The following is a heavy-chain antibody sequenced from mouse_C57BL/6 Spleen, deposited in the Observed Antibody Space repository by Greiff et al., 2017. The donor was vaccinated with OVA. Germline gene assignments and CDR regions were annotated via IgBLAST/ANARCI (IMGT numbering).Heavy chain of an antibody. J-gene: IGHJ3*01. D-gene: IGHD1-1*01. CDR3: ARAHYYGSSYRFAY. V-gene: IGHV5-16*01. CDR1: GFTFSDYY. Sequence: EVQLVESEGGLVQPGSSMKLSCTASGFTFSDYYMAWVRQVPEKGLEWVANINYDGSSTYYLDSLKSRFIISRDNAKNILYLQMSSLKSEDTATYYCARAHYYGSSYRFAYWGQGTLVTVSA. CDR2: INYDGSST.